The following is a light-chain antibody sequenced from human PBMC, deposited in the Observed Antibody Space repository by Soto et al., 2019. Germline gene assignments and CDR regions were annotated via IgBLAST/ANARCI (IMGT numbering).Light chain of an antibody. CDR2: DVS. CDR1: SIDVGGSNY. J-gene: IGLJ1*01. V-gene: IGLV2-11*01. CDR3: CSYAVTFYV. Sequence: QSALTQPRSVSGSPGQSVTISCTGPSIDVGGSNYVSWYQQHPGKAPKLMIYDVSERPSGVPDRFSGSKSGNTASLTISGLQAEDEADYYCCSYAVTFYVFGTGTKLPVL.